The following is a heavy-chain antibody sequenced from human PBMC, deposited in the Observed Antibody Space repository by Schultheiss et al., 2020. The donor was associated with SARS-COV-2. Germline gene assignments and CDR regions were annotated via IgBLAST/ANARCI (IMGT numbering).Heavy chain of an antibody. CDR2: IYHSGST. D-gene: IGHD4-17*01. J-gene: IGHJ4*02. V-gene: IGHV4-34*01. CDR1: GGSFSGYY. Sequence: SETLSLTCAVYGGSFSGYYWGWIRQPPGKGLEWIGSIYHSGSTYYNPSLKSRVTISVDTSKNQFSLKLSSVTAADTAVYYCAIELLSMTTVTPAYFDYWGQGTLVTVSS. CDR3: AIELLSMTTVTPAYFDY.